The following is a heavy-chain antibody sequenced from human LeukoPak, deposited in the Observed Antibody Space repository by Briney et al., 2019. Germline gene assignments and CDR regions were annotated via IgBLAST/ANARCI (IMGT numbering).Heavy chain of an antibody. CDR1: GFTFSNYA. CDR2: ISGSGSSK. V-gene: IGHV3-23*01. D-gene: IGHD2-2*01. J-gene: IGHJ4*02. Sequence: GGSLRLSCAASGFTFSNYAMSWVRQAPGKGLEWVSAISGSGSSKYYADSVKGRFTISRDNAKNTLYLQMNSLRAEDTAIYFCATNCSSTSCYYYWGQGTLVTVSS. CDR3: ATNCSSTSCYYY.